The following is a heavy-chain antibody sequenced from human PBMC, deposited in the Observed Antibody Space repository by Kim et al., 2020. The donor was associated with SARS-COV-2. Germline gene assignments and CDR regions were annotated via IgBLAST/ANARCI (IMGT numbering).Heavy chain of an antibody. CDR3: ARQSITMVRGVMFPGWFDP. CDR1: GGSISSYY. J-gene: IGHJ5*02. CDR2: IYYSGST. V-gene: IGHV4-59*08. Sequence: SQTLSLTCTVSGGSISSYYWSWIRQPPGKGLEWIGYIYYSGSTNYNPSLKSRVTISVATSKNQFSLKLSTVTAADTAVYYCARQSITMVRGVMFPGWFDPSGQGTLGTVSP. D-gene: IGHD3-10*01.